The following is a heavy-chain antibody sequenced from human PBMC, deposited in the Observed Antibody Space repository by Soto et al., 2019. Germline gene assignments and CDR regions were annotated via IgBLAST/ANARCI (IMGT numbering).Heavy chain of an antibody. D-gene: IGHD1-26*01. V-gene: IGHV3-30*18. CDR3: AKEWALVFDY. CDR1: GFTFSSYG. CDR2: ISYDGSNK. J-gene: IGHJ4*02. Sequence: QVQLVESGGGVVQPGRSLRLSCAASGFTFSSYGMHWVRQAPGKGLEWVAVISYDGSNKYYADSVKGRFTISRDNSKNTLYLQINNLRPEDTAVYYCAKEWALVFDYWGQGTLVTVSS.